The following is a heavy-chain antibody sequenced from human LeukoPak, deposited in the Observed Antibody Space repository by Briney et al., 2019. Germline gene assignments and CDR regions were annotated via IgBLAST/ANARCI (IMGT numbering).Heavy chain of an antibody. J-gene: IGHJ5*02. V-gene: IGHV1-2*02. D-gene: IGHD3-10*01. CDR2: INPNSGGT. Sequence: GASVKVSCKASGYTFTGYYMHWVRQAPGQGLEWMGWINPNSGGTNYAQKFQGRVTMTRDTSISTAYMELSRLRSDDTAVYYCARDLGFRSGSYYHWFDPWGQGTLVTVSS. CDR1: GYTFTGYY. CDR3: ARDLGFRSGSYYHWFDP.